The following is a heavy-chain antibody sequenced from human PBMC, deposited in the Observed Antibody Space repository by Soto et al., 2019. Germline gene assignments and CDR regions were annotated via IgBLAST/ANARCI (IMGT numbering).Heavy chain of an antibody. D-gene: IGHD3-3*01. CDR2: ISAYNGNT. J-gene: IGHJ3*02. CDR1: GYTFTSYG. Sequence: ASVKVSCKASGYTFTSYGISWVRQAPGQGLEWMGWISAYNGNTNYAQKLQGRVTMTTDTSTSTAYMELRSLRFDDTAVYYCATGTYYDFWSGQDAFDIWGQGTMVTVSS. V-gene: IGHV1-18*01. CDR3: ATGTYYDFWSGQDAFDI.